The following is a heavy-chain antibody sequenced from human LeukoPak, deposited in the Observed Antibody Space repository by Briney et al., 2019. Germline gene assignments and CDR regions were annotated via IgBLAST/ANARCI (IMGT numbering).Heavy chain of an antibody. Sequence: GGSLRLSCAASGFTFSSYSMNWVRQAPGKGLEWVSSISSSSSYIYYADSVKGRFTISRDNVKNSLYLQMNSLRAEDTAVYYCARXEGTIFGVVIIXXFDYWGQGXLVTXSS. CDR1: GFTFSSYS. J-gene: IGHJ4*02. V-gene: IGHV3-21*01. D-gene: IGHD3-3*01. CDR2: ISSSSSYI. CDR3: ARXEGTIFGVVIIXXFDY.